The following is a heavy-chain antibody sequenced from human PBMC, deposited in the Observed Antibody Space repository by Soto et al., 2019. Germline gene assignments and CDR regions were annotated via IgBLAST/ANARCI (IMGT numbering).Heavy chain of an antibody. CDR1: GFTFINYG. D-gene: IGHD3-10*01. J-gene: IGHJ4*02. CDR2: ISDDGVSK. Sequence: WGSLRLSCAASGFTFINYGIHFFRHSPFKGLEWVAVISDDGVSKYYADSVQGRFTISRDNSESAVFLQMNSLRPDDTALYFCARAYYFGSGTSYTLYYWGQGTQVTVSS. V-gene: IGHV3-30*03. CDR3: ARAYYFGSGTSYTLYY.